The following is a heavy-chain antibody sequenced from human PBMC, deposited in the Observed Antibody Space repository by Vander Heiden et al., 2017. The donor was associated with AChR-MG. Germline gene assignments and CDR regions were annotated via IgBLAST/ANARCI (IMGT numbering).Heavy chain of an antibody. Sequence: QVQLVQSGAEVKKPGASVKVSCKASGYTFTSYAMHWVRQAPGQRLEWMGWINAGNGNTKYSQKFQGRVTITRDTSASTAYMELSSLRSEDTAVYYCARPVPYGDPRSWAFDIWGQGTMVTVSS. CDR3: ARPVPYGDPRSWAFDI. CDR2: INAGNGNT. J-gene: IGHJ3*02. D-gene: IGHD4-17*01. V-gene: IGHV1-3*01. CDR1: GYTFTSYA.